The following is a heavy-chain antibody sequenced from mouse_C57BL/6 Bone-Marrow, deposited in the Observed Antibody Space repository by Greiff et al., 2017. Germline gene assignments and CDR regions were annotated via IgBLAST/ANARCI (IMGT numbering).Heavy chain of an antibody. Sequence: EVQLVESGGGLVKPGGSLKLSCAASGFTFSSYTMSWVRQTPEKRLQWVAAISGGGGNTYYPDSVKGRFTISRDNDKNILYLQMSSLRSEYTALYYCSRQVTTVLATKYFDVWGTGTTVTVSS. CDR3: SRQVTTVLATKYFDV. CDR2: ISGGGGNT. J-gene: IGHJ1*03. D-gene: IGHD1-1*01. CDR1: GFTFSSYT. V-gene: IGHV5-9*01.